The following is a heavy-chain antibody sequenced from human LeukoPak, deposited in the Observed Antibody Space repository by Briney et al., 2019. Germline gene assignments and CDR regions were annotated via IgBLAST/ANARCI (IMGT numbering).Heavy chain of an antibody. D-gene: IGHD6-13*01. Sequence: SVKVSCKASGGTFSSYAISWVRQAPGQGLEWMGRIIPILGIANYAQKFQGRVTITADKSTSTAYMELSSLRSEDTAVYYCARGGYSSSWSGESYYYGMDVWGQGTTVTVSS. J-gene: IGHJ6*02. CDR2: IIPILGIA. CDR3: ARGGYSSSWSGESYYYGMDV. CDR1: GGTFSSYA. V-gene: IGHV1-69*04.